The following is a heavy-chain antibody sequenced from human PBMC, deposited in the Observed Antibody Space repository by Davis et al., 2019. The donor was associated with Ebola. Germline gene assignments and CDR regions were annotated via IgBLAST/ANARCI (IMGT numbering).Heavy chain of an antibody. V-gene: IGHV3-11*01. CDR1: GFTFSDYY. J-gene: IGHJ1*01. CDR2: ISSSGSTI. Sequence: GESLKISCAASGFTFSDYYMSWIRQAPGKGLEWVSYISSSGSTIYYPDSVKGRFTISRDNAKNSLYLQMNSPRAEDTAVYYCVTGGVRYFQHWGQGTLVTVSS. CDR3: VTGGVRYFQH. D-gene: IGHD3-16*01.